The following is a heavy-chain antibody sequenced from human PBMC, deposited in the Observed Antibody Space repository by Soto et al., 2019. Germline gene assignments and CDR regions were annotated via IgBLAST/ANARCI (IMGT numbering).Heavy chain of an antibody. CDR2: LNTGKGDT. CDR3: SRNILGGPTYF. Sequence: ASVKVSCKASGYTFTAHAMHWVRQAPGQGLEWMGWLNTGKGDTKYSQKFQGRITITRDTSASTTYMELSSLKSEDTALDYCSRNILGGPTYFCGPGTLVTVSS. CDR1: GYTFTAHA. V-gene: IGHV1-3*04. J-gene: IGHJ4*02. D-gene: IGHD3-16*01.